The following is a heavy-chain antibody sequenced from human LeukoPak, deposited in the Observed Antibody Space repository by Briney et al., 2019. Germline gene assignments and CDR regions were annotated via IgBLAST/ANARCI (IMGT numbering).Heavy chain of an antibody. CDR1: GVSFSGYY. CDR3: ARARGYSYPI. CDR2: INHSGST. J-gene: IGHJ4*02. D-gene: IGHD5-18*01. V-gene: IGHV4-34*01. Sequence: PSETLSLTCAVYGVSFSGYYWSWIRQPPGKGLEWIGEINHSGSTNYNPSLKSRVTISVDTSKNQFSLKLSSVTAADTAVYYCARARGYSYPIWGQGTLVTVSS.